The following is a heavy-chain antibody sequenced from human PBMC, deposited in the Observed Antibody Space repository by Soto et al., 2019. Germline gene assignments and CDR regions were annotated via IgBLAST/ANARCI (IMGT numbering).Heavy chain of an antibody. CDR1: CFTVISNY. Sequence: GGSLRLSCAASCFTVISNYMSWVRQAPWKGLEWVSVIYSGGSTYYADSVKGRFTISRDNSKNTLYLQMNSLRAEDTAVYYCAKDRVPTDSSGYYSILVDSWGQET. J-gene: IGHJ4*02. D-gene: IGHD3-22*01. CDR2: IYSGGST. V-gene: IGHV3-53*01. CDR3: AKDRVPTDSSGYYSILVDS.